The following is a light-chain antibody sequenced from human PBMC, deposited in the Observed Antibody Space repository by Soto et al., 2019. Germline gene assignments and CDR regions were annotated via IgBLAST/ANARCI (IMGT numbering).Light chain of an antibody. J-gene: IGKJ1*01. CDR3: QQYNSYLWT. Sequence: EIVLTQSPGTLSLSPGERATLSCGASQSLSSNSLAWYQQKPGQAPRLLIYGASSRATGIPDRFSGSGSGTDFTLTISRLEPYDFAVYYCQQYNSYLWTFGQGTKVEIK. CDR2: GAS. V-gene: IGKV3-20*01. CDR1: QSLSSNS.